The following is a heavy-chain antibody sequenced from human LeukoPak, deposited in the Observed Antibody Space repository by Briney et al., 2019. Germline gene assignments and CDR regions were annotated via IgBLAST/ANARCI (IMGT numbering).Heavy chain of an antibody. J-gene: IGHJ4*02. CDR3: ARAAIVVVTAPTDY. D-gene: IGHD2-21*02. CDR1: GYTFTSYG. CDR2: ISAYNGNT. Sequence: ASVKVSCKASGYTFTSYGISWVQQAPGQGLEWMGWISAYNGNTNYAQKLQGRVTMTTDTSTSTAYMELRSLRSDDTAVYYCARAAIVVVTAPTDYWGQGTLVTVSS. V-gene: IGHV1-18*01.